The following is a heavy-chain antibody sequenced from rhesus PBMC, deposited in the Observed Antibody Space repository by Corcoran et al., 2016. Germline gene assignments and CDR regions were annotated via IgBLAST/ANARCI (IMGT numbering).Heavy chain of an antibody. CDR2: IYYSGNT. D-gene: IGHD2-15*01. CDR3: ARDWHDCSGTYCPYGLDS. Sequence: QVQLQESGPGLVKPSETLSLTCAVSGGSISSSYYYWSWIRPAPGKGLEWIGYIYYSGNTSNKPSLKSRVTISRDTSKNQFSLKLSSVTAADTALYYCARDWHDCSGTYCPYGLDSWGQGVVVTVSS. J-gene: IGHJ6*01. V-gene: IGHV4-122*02. CDR1: GGSISSSYYY.